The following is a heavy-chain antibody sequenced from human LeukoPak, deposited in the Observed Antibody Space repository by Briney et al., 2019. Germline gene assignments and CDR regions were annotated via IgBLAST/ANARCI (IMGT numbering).Heavy chain of an antibody. CDR2: ISWNSGSV. J-gene: IGHJ4*03. V-gene: IGHV3-9*01. Sequence: GGSLRLSCAASGFTFDDYAMHWVRHAPGKGLEWVSGISWNSGSVGYADSVKGRFTISRDNAKNSLYLQMNSLRAEDTALYYCAKDIGYDILTNFDYWGQGTTVTVSS. CDR3: AKDIGYDILTNFDY. D-gene: IGHD3-9*01. CDR1: GFTFDDYA.